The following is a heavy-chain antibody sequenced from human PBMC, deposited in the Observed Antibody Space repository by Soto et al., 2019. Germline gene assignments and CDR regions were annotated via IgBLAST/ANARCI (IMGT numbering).Heavy chain of an antibody. V-gene: IGHV1-8*01. D-gene: IGHD1-1*01. CDR1: GYTFTSYD. CDR2: LNPNSVNT. CDR3: ARTTPYYYYAMDV. Sequence: QVQLVQSGAEVKKPGASVKVSCKASGYTFTSYDISWVRQATGQGLEWMGRLNPNSVNTAHAQKFQGRVTMTRNTSISTAYMELSSLRSEDTAVYYCARTTPYYYYAMDVWGQGTTVTVSS. J-gene: IGHJ6*02.